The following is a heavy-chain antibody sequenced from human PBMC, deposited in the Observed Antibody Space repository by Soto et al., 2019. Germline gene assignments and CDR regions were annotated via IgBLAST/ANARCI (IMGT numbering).Heavy chain of an antibody. Sequence: PSETLSLTCAVYGGSFSGYYWSWIRQPPGKGLEWIGEINHSGSTNYNPSLKSRVTISVDTSKNQFSLKLSSVTAADTAVYYCAKLYPAGTETYLGGFDYWGQGALVTVSS. CDR3: AKLYPAGTETYLGGFDY. CDR1: GGSFSGYY. CDR2: INHSGST. J-gene: IGHJ4*02. D-gene: IGHD7-27*01. V-gene: IGHV4-34*01.